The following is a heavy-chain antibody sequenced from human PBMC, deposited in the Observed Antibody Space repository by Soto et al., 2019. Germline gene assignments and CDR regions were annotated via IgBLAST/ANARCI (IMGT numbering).Heavy chain of an antibody. V-gene: IGHV3-30*18. CDR1: GFTFSSYG. J-gene: IGHJ5*02. D-gene: IGHD6-13*01. Sequence: QVQLVESGGGVVQPGRSLRLSCAASGFTFSSYGMHWVRQAPCKGLEWVAVISYDGSNKYYADSVKGRFTISRDNSKNTLYLQMNSLRAEDTAVYYCAKDLKGYSSSWSSWFDPWGQGTLVTVSS. CDR3: AKDLKGYSSSWSSWFDP. CDR2: ISYDGSNK.